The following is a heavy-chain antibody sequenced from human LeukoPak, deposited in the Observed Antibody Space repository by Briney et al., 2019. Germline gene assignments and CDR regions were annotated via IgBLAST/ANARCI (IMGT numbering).Heavy chain of an antibody. V-gene: IGHV3-33*01. CDR1: GFTFSSYV. Sequence: GRSLRLSCAASGFTFSSYVMHWVRQAPGKGLEWVAVIWYDGSNKYYADSVKGRFTISRDNSKNTLYLQMNSLRAEDTAVYYCARGVLGYGDSPDFDYWGQGTLVTVSS. D-gene: IGHD4-17*01. CDR2: IWYDGSNK. CDR3: ARGVLGYGDSPDFDY. J-gene: IGHJ4*02.